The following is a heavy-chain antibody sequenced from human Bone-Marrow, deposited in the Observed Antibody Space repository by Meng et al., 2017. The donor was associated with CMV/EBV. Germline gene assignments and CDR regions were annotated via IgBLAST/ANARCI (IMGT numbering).Heavy chain of an antibody. V-gene: IGHV3-30*04. CDR1: GFTFSSYA. CDR2: ISYDGSNK. Sequence: GGSLRLSCAASGFTFSSYAMHWVRQAPGKGLEWVAVISYDGSNKYYADSVKGRFTISRDNSKNTLYLQMNSLRAEDTAVYYCAREGELDALDIWGQGTMVTVSS. D-gene: IGHD1-26*01. J-gene: IGHJ3*02. CDR3: AREGELDALDI.